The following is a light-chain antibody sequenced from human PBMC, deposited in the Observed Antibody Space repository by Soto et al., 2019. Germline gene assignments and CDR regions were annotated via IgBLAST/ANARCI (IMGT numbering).Light chain of an antibody. CDR3: QQRSTWPT. CDR2: DAS. Sequence: PPNRASQSVSSYLAWYQQKPGQAPRLLIYDASVRATGTPARFSGSGSGTDFTLTISSLEPEDFALYYCQQRSTWPTFGQGTRLEIK. CDR1: QSVSSY. V-gene: IGKV3-11*01. J-gene: IGKJ5*01.